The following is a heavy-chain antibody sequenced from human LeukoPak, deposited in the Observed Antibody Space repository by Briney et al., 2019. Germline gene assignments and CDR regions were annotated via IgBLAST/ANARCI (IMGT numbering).Heavy chain of an antibody. Sequence: ASVKVSCKASGYTFTSYGISWVRQAPGQGLEWMGWISAYNGNTNYAQKLQGRVTMTTDTSTSTAYMELRSLRSDDTAVYYCARLLVVVTPLGTYNWFDPGGQGTLVTVSS. V-gene: IGHV1-18*01. CDR2: ISAYNGNT. D-gene: IGHD2-21*02. CDR3: ARLLVVVTPLGTYNWFDP. J-gene: IGHJ5*02. CDR1: GYTFTSYG.